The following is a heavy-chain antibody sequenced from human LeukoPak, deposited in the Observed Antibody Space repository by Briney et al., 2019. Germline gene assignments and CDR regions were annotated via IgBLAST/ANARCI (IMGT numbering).Heavy chain of an antibody. Sequence: SETLSLTCAVYGGSSSGYYWSWIRQPPGKGLEWIGEINHSGSTNYNPSLKSRVTISVDTSKNQFSLKLSSVTAADTAVYYCARTRVIVGATTSKKAPNFDYWGQGTLVTVSS. CDR3: ARTRVIVGATTSKKAPNFDY. D-gene: IGHD1-26*01. CDR1: GGSSSGYY. CDR2: INHSGST. J-gene: IGHJ4*02. V-gene: IGHV4-34*01.